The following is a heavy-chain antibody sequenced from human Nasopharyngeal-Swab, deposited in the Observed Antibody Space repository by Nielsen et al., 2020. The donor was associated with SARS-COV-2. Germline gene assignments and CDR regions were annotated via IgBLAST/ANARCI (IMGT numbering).Heavy chain of an antibody. J-gene: IGHJ6*03. CDR3: ARGGYCSSTSCASYYYYMDV. D-gene: IGHD2-2*01. V-gene: IGHV1-3*01. CDR1: GYTFTSYA. Sequence: ASVKVSCKASGYTFTSYAMHWVRQAPGQGLEWMGWINAGNGNTKYSQKFQGRVTITRDTSASTAYMELSSLRSEDTAVYYCARGGYCSSTSCASYYYYMDVWGKGTTVTVSS. CDR2: INAGNGNT.